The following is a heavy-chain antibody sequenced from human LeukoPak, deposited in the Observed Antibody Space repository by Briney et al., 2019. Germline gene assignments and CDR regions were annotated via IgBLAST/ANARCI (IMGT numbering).Heavy chain of an antibody. J-gene: IGHJ4*02. V-gene: IGHV4-59*01. CDR3: ARGPRPYDSSGYYYY. Sequence: SETLSLTCTVSGDSISNYYWTWIRQPPGKGLEWIGYIYYTGSTNHNPSLKSRVTISVGTSKNQFSLKLTSVTAADTAVYYCARGPRPYDSSGYYYYWGQGTLVTVSS. CDR2: IYYTGST. CDR1: GDSISNYY. D-gene: IGHD3-22*01.